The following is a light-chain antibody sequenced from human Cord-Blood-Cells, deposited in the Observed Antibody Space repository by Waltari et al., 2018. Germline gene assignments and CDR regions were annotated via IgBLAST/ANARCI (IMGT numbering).Light chain of an antibody. V-gene: IGKV1-39*01. CDR2: AAS. CDR3: QQSYSTPPYT. Sequence: DIQMTQSPSSLSASVGDRVTITCRASQSISSYLNWYQQKPGKAPKLLIYAASSLQSGVPSRCSGSESGTDFTLTISSLQPEDFATYYCQQSYSTPPYTFGQGTKLEIK. CDR1: QSISSY. J-gene: IGKJ2*01.